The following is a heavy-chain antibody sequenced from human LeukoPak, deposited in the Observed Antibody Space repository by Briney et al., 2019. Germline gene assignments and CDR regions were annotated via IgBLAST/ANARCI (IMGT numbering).Heavy chain of an antibody. V-gene: IGHV4-59*08. CDR2: IYYSGST. CDR3: ARHYDSSGFYYRGAFDI. CDR1: GGSISSYY. D-gene: IGHD3-22*01. J-gene: IGHJ3*02. Sequence: SETLSLTCTVSGGSISSYYWSWIRQPPGKGLEWIGYIYYSGSTNYNPSLKSRVTISVDTSKNQFSLKLSSVTAADTAVYYCARHYDSSGFYYRGAFDIWGQGTMVTVSS.